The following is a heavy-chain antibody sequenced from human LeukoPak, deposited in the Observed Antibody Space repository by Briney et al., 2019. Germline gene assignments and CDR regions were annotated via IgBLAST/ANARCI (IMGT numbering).Heavy chain of an antibody. J-gene: IGHJ4*02. D-gene: IGHD3/OR15-3a*01. V-gene: IGHV3-33*01. CDR2: IWYDGSKE. CDR3: ARSWTQYYFDY. CDR1: GFTFTKYG. Sequence: GGSLRLSCAASGFTFTKYGLHWVRQAPGKGLEWVAVIWYDGSKEYYADSAKGRFTISRDNSKNTLYLHMNSLRAEDTAVYYCARSWTQYYFDYWGQGTLVTVSS.